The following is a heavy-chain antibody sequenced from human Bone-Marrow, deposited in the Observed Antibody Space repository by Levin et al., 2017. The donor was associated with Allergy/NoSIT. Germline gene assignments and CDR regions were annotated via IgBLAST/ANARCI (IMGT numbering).Heavy chain of an antibody. CDR3: AKEHFRYYDILTGRDPYHYYYYGMDV. CDR1: GFTFDDYA. D-gene: IGHD3-9*01. J-gene: IGHJ6*02. CDR2: ISWNSGSI. Sequence: SGGSLRLSCAASGFTFDDYAMHWVRQAPGKGLEWVSGISWNSGSIGYADSVKGRFTISRDNAKNSLYLQMNSLRAEDTALYYCAKEHFRYYDILTGRDPYHYYYYGMDVWGQGTTVTVSS. V-gene: IGHV3-9*01.